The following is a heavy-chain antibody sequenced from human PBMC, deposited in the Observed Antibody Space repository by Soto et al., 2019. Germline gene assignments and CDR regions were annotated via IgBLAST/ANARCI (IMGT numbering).Heavy chain of an antibody. J-gene: IGHJ4*02. Sequence: EVHLVESGGGLVQHGRSLRLSCTASGFTFDDYAMHWVRQVPGKGLEWGSSISWNSGNIVYADSVKGRFTISRDSANNSLYLQMSSLRTEDTALYYCAKGAVTSIFGYFDYWGQGTLVTVSS. V-gene: IGHV3-9*01. D-gene: IGHD3-3*01. CDR2: ISWNSGNI. CDR3: AKGAVTSIFGYFDY. CDR1: GFTFDDYA.